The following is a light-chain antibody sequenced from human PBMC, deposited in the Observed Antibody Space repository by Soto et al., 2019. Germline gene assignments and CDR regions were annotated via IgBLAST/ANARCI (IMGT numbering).Light chain of an antibody. J-gene: IGKJ1*01. CDR3: QHYGGMWT. Sequence: DIQMTQSPSTLSASVGDRVTITCRASQSITNRLAWYQQKPGKAPKVLIYDASNLEYGVSSRFSGSGFGTEFILTISSLQPDDFATYWCQHYGGMWTFGQGTKVEMK. CDR2: DAS. CDR1: QSITNR. V-gene: IGKV1-5*01.